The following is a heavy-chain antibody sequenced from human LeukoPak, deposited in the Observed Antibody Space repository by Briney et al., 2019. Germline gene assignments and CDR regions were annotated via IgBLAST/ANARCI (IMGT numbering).Heavy chain of an antibody. CDR1: GFTFSDYW. CDR2: IKGDETEK. D-gene: IGHD6-13*01. CDR3: AKGRTSGSSWPFDS. Sequence: PGGSLRLSCAASGFTFSDYWMHWVRRAPGKGLEWVANIKGDETEKYYVDSVKGRFTISRDNAKNSVFLQMNSLRAEDTALYYCAKGRTSGSSWPFDSWGQGTLVTVSS. J-gene: IGHJ4*02. V-gene: IGHV3-7*01.